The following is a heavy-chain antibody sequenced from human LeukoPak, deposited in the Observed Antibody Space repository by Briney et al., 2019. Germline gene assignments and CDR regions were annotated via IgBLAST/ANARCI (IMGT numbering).Heavy chain of an antibody. CDR2: ISGSGGST. J-gene: IGHJ4*02. CDR3: AKDLPRLRYFDWLLSY. Sequence: PGGSLRLSCAASGFTFSSYAMSWVRQAPGKGLEWVSAISGSGGSTYYADSVKGRFTISRDNSKNTLYLQMNSLRAEDTAVYYCAKDLPRLRYFDWLLSYWGQGTLVTVSS. V-gene: IGHV3-23*01. CDR1: GFTFSSYA. D-gene: IGHD3-9*01.